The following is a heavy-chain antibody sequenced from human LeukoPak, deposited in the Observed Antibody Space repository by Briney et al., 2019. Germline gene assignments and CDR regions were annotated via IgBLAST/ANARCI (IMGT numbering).Heavy chain of an antibody. J-gene: IGHJ4*02. D-gene: IGHD4-17*01. Sequence: GGSLRLSCAVSEFTLSSYWMSWFRQAPGEGLEWVANINQDGSQKFSVDSVKGRFTISRDNAKNSLSLQMNSMRVADTAVYYCARDWFDGDYDRFDYWGQGPLVTVPS. CDR3: ARDWFDGDYDRFDY. V-gene: IGHV3-7*03. CDR2: INQDGSQK. CDR1: EFTLSSYW.